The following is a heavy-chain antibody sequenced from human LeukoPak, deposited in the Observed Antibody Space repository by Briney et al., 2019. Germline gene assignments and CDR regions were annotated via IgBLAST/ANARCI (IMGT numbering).Heavy chain of an antibody. J-gene: IGHJ4*02. CDR2: IHYSGST. D-gene: IGHD3-16*01. V-gene: IGHV4-61*01. CDR3: SRTFWGKYIDY. Sequence: SETLPLTCTVSGGSISSSNYYWSWIRQPPGKGLEWIGYIHYSGSTNYNPSLKSRVTISADTSKNQFSLKLSSVTAADTAVYYCSRTFWGKYIDYWGQGTLVTVTS. CDR1: GGSISSSNYY.